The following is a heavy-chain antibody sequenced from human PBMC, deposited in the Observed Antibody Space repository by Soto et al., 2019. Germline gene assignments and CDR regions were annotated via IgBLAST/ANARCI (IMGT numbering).Heavy chain of an antibody. CDR3: IRAGGVGATWSWFDP. CDR1: GFTFSSYD. D-gene: IGHD1-26*01. CDR2: FSTSGAT. V-gene: IGHV3-13*01. Sequence: EVQLVESGGGLVQPGGSLRLSCAASGFTFSSYDMHWVRRVTGKGLEWVSVFSTSGATNYAGSVKGRFNISRENAKNSLYLQMNSLRAEDTAVYYCIRAGGVGATWSWFDPWGQGTLVTVSS. J-gene: IGHJ5*02.